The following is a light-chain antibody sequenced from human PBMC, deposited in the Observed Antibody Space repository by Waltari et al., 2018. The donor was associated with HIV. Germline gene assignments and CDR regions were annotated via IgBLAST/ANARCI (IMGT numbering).Light chain of an antibody. CDR2: DAS. CDR1: QDISNY. CDR3: QQYDNLPHT. V-gene: IGKV1-33*01. J-gene: IGKJ2*01. Sequence: DIQMTQSPSSLSASIGDRVTITCQASQDISNYLNWYQQKPGKAPKLLINDASNLERGVPSRFTGSGSGTDFSFTINSLQPEDIATYYCQQYDNLPHTFGQWTKLEIK.